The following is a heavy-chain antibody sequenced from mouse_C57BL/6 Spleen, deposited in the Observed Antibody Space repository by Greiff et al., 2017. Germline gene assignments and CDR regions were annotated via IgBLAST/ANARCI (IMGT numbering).Heavy chain of an antibody. V-gene: IGHV2-4*01. CDR2: IWSGGST. Sequence: QVQLKESGPGLVQPSQSLSITCTVSGFSLTSYGVHWVRQPPGKGLEWLGVIWSGGSTDYNAAFISRLSISKDNSKSQVFFKMNSLQADDTALYYCAKRGSYGSSHAMDYWGQGTSVTVSS. J-gene: IGHJ4*01. CDR3: AKRGSYGSSHAMDY. D-gene: IGHD1-1*01. CDR1: GFSLTSYG.